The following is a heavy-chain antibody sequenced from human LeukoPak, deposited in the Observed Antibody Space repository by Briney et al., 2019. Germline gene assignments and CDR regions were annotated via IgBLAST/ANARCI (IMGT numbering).Heavy chain of an antibody. Sequence: GGSLRLSCAASGFTFSSYAMSWVRQAPGKGLEWVANIKQDGSEKYYVDSVKGRFTISRDNAKNSLYLQMNSLRAEDTAVYYCARGGKIRSSSSVLDYWGQGTLVTVSS. CDR1: GFTFSSYA. D-gene: IGHD6-6*01. V-gene: IGHV3-7*01. CDR2: IKQDGSEK. J-gene: IGHJ4*02. CDR3: ARGGKIRSSSSVLDY.